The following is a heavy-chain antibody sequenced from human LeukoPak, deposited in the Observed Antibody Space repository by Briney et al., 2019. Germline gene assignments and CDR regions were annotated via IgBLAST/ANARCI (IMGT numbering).Heavy chain of an antibody. J-gene: IGHJ6*03. CDR1: GFTFSSYS. CDR3: AREEITIFGVRDYYYYMDV. Sequence: GGSLRLSCAASGFTFSSYSMNWVRQAPGKGLEWVSSISSSSSYIYYADSVKGRFTISRDNAKNSLYLQMNSLRAEDTAVYYCAREEITIFGVRDYYYYMDVWGKGATVTVSS. D-gene: IGHD3-3*01. CDR2: ISSSSSYI. V-gene: IGHV3-21*01.